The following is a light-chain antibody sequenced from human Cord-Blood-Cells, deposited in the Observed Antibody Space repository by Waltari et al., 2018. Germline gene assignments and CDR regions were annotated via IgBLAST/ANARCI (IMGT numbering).Light chain of an antibody. J-gene: IGLJ3*02. CDR2: DVS. CDR3: SSYTSSSPWV. V-gene: IGLV2-14*01. CDR1: SSDVGGYNY. Sequence: QSALTQPASVSGSPGQSITISCTGTSSDVGGYNYVSWYQQHPGKAPKLMIYDVSKRPSGCSNRFSGSKSGTTASLTISGLQAEDEADYYCSSYTSSSPWVFGGGTKLTVL.